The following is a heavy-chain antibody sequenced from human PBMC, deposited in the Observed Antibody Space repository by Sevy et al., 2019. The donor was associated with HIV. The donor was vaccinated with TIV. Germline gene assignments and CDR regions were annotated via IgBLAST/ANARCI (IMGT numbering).Heavy chain of an antibody. D-gene: IGHD3-22*01. V-gene: IGHV3-23*01. CDR1: GFTFSSYA. CDR2: ISGSGGST. J-gene: IGHJ4*02. CDR3: AKAPPYYYYSWGSFIAEY. Sequence: GGSLRLSCAASGFTFSSYAMSWVRQAPGKGLEWVSAISGSGGSTYYADSVKGRFTISRDNSKNTLYLQMNSLRAEDTGVYYFAKAPPYYYYSWGSFIAEYWGQGTLVNVSS.